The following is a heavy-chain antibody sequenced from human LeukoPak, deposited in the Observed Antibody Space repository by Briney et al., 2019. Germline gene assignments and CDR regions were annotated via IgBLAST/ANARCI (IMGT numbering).Heavy chain of an antibody. Sequence: SETLSLTCTVSGGSISSYYWSWIRQPPGKGLEWIGYIYYSGSTNYNPSLKSRVTISVDTSKNQFSLKLSSVTAADTAVYYCARGPYYDFWSGYSYYYYYMDVWGKGTTVTVSS. CDR1: GGSISSYY. V-gene: IGHV4-59*01. J-gene: IGHJ6*03. D-gene: IGHD3-3*01. CDR2: IYYSGST. CDR3: ARGPYYDFWSGYSYYYYYMDV.